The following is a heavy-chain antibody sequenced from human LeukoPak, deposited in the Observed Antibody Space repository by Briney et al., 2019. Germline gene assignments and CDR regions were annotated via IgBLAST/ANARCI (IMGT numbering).Heavy chain of an antibody. CDR2: ISWNSGSI. CDR1: GFTFDDYA. Sequence: PGGSLRLSCAASGFTFDDYAMHWVRQAPGKGLEWVSGISWNSGSIGYADSVKGRFTISRDNAKNSLYLQMNSLRAEDTALYYCAKGVTTRYYYGMDVWGQGTTVTVSS. CDR3: AKGVTTRYYYGMDV. V-gene: IGHV3-9*01. J-gene: IGHJ6*02. D-gene: IGHD4-17*01.